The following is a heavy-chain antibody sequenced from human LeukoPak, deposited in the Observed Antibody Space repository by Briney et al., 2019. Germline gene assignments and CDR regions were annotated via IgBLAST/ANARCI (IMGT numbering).Heavy chain of an antibody. Sequence: ASVKVSCKASGYTFTGYYMHWVRQAPGQGLEWMGWINPNSGGTNYAQKFQGRVTMTRDTSISTAYMELSRLRSDDTAVYYCARSDCSGGSCYPYYFDYWGQGTLVTVSS. J-gene: IGHJ4*02. CDR3: ARSDCSGGSCYPYYFDY. V-gene: IGHV1-2*02. CDR1: GYTFTGYY. D-gene: IGHD2-15*01. CDR2: INPNSGGT.